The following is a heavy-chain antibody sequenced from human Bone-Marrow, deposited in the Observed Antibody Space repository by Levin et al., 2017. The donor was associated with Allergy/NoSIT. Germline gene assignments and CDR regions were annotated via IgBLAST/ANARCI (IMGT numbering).Heavy chain of an antibody. J-gene: IGHJ5*02. D-gene: IGHD3-22*01. CDR2: IIPILGIA. CDR3: AREHYDSSGSTPGGWFDP. Sequence: SVKVSCKASGGTFSSYTISWVRQAPGQGLEWMGRIIPILGIANYAQKFQGRVTITADKSTSTAYMELSSLRSEDTAVYYCAREHYDSSGSTPGGWFDPWGQGTLVTVSS. CDR1: GGTFSSYT. V-gene: IGHV1-69*04.